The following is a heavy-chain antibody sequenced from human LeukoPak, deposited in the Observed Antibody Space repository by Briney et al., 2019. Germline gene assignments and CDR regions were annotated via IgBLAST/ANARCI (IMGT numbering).Heavy chain of an antibody. CDR2: IGTNGTYI. V-gene: IGHV3-21*01. CDR3: AREQ. Sequence: PGGSLRLSCAASGFTFINYSINWVRQAPGKGLEWVSSIGTNGTYILYADSVKGRFTISRDNAKNSVYLQMNSLRAEDTAVYYCAREQWGQGTLVTVSS. J-gene: IGHJ4*02. CDR1: GFTFINYS.